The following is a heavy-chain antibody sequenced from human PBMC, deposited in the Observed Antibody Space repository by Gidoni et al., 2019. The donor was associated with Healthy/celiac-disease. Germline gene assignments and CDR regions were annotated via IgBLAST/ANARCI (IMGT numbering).Heavy chain of an antibody. D-gene: IGHD6-13*01. Sequence: QVQLQQWGAGLLKPSETLSLTCAVYGGSFSGYYWSWIRQPPGKGLEWIGEINHSGSTNYNPSLKSRVTISVDTSKNQFSLKLSSVTAADTAVYYCARGLKLAYDYWGQGTLVTVSS. CDR2: INHSGST. CDR1: GGSFSGYY. V-gene: IGHV4-34*01. J-gene: IGHJ4*02. CDR3: ARGLKLAYDY.